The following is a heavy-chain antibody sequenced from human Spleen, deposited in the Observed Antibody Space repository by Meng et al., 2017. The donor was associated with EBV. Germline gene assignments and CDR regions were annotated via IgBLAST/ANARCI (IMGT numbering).Heavy chain of an antibody. CDR2: INTNTGNP. CDR3: ARDRSGGADY. CDR1: GYTITDYS. Sequence: QLQFVESGSELAKPGASVKVSCEASGYTITDYSMNWVRQAPGQGLEWMGWINTNTGNPTYAQGFTGRFVFSLDPSVSTAYLEISSLKAEDTAVYYCARDRSGGADYWGQGTLVTVSS. J-gene: IGHJ4*02. V-gene: IGHV7-4-1*02. D-gene: IGHD1-26*01.